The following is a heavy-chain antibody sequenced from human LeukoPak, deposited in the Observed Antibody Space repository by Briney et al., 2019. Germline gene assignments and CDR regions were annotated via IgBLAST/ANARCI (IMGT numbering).Heavy chain of an antibody. D-gene: IGHD1-14*01. CDR2: INPNSGST. V-gene: IGHV1-2*02. J-gene: IGHJ3*02. CDR3: ARMVFNAFDI. CDR1: GYIFIGDY. Sequence: ASVKVSCKASGYIFIGDYMHWVRQAPGQGLEWMGWINPNSGSTNYAQKFQGRVTMTRDTSITTAYMDLSRLRSDDTAVYYCARMVFNAFDIWGQGKMVTVSS.